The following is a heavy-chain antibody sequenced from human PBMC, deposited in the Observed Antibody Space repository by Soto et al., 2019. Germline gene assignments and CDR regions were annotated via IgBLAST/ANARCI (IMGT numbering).Heavy chain of an antibody. CDR1: GGSFGGYY. D-gene: IGHD2-2*01. Sequence: SETLSLTCAVYGGSFGGYYWSWIRQRPGKGLEWIGEINHSGSTNYNPSLKSRVTISVDTSKNQFSLKLSSVTAADTAVYYCARYRSSTSYFDYWGQGTLVTVSS. CDR2: INHSGST. V-gene: IGHV4-34*01. CDR3: ARYRSSTSYFDY. J-gene: IGHJ4*02.